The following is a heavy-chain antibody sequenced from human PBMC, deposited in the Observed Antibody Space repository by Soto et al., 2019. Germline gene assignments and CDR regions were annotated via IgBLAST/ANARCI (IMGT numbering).Heavy chain of an antibody. CDR3: TTGSVEGV. Sequence: EVQLVESGGGLVKPGGSLRLSCAASGFSFSNAWMKWVRQAPGKGLEWVGRIKRKIDGEATDYAGPVKGRFTVFRDDSKSALYLQMNSLKGDDTAVYYCTTGSVEGVWGQGTTVTVS. D-gene: IGHD2-15*01. CDR2: IKRKIDGEAT. V-gene: IGHV3-15*07. J-gene: IGHJ6*02. CDR1: GFSFSNAW.